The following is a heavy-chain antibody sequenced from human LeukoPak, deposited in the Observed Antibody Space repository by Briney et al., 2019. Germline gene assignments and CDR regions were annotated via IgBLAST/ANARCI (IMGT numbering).Heavy chain of an antibody. CDR2: ISSDRGST. V-gene: IGHV3-64*02. Sequence: GGSLRLSCAASGFTFSTYGMHWVRQAPGKGLQYVSAISSDRGSTYYADSVKGRFTISRDNSKNTLYLQMGSLRVEDMAVYYCARGHSDSWLIDYWGQGTLVTVSS. CDR3: ARGHSDSWLIDY. CDR1: GFTFSTYG. D-gene: IGHD6-13*01. J-gene: IGHJ4*02.